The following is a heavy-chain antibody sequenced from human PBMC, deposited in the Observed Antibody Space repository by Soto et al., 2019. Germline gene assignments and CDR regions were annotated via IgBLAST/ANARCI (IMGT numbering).Heavy chain of an antibody. J-gene: IGHJ4*02. V-gene: IGHV4-39*02. CDR1: GGSISSSSYY. CDR2: IYYSGST. CDR3: AREYSSAPDY. D-gene: IGHD6-25*01. Sequence: QLQLQESGPGLVKPSETLSLTCTVSGGSISSSSYYWGWIRQPPGQGLEWIGSIYYSGSTFYSPSLRSRVTISVDTSKNQCSLRVSSVTAADTAVYYCAREYSSAPDYWGQGTLVTVSS.